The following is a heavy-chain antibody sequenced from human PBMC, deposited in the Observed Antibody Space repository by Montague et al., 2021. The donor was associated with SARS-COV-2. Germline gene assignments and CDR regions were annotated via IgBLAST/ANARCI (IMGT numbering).Heavy chain of an antibody. J-gene: IGHJ6*02. CDR3: AKDGRLTYDILTGYYFPDYYYHGMDV. V-gene: IGHV3-33*06. Sequence: SRRLSLSASGFTFSSYGMHWVRQAPGKGLEWVAVIWYDGSNKYYADSVKGRFTISRDNSKNTPYLQMNSLRAEDTAVYYCAKDGRLTYDILTGYYFPDYYYHGMDVWGQGTTVTVSS. D-gene: IGHD3-9*01. CDR1: GFTFSSYG. CDR2: IWYDGSNK.